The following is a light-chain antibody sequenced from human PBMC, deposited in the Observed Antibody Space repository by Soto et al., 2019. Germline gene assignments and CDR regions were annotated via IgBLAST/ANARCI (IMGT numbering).Light chain of an antibody. CDR2: ATS. Sequence: DVQMTQSPSSLSAFVGDRVTITCRASQGIAPYLAWFQQKSGKVPKLLIYATSTLQSGVPSRFSGSGSGTDFTLTINSLQPEDVGTYYCQKYNSAPLTFGGGTKV. V-gene: IGKV1-27*01. CDR3: QKYNSAPLT. CDR1: QGIAPY. J-gene: IGKJ4*01.